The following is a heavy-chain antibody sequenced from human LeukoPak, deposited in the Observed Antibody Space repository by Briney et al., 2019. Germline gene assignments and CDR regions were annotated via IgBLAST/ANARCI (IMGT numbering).Heavy chain of an antibody. CDR1: GFTFSNNA. Sequence: GGSLRLSCAASGFTFSNNAMTWVRQAPGKGLEWVSTIVGSGAATYYADSVKGRFTISRDISENTLYLQMNSLRAEDTAVYYCAGSRGGSFYSSLGYLGQGTLVIVSS. V-gene: IGHV3-23*01. CDR2: IVGSGAAT. D-gene: IGHD2-15*01. J-gene: IGHJ4*02. CDR3: AGSRGGSFYSSLGY.